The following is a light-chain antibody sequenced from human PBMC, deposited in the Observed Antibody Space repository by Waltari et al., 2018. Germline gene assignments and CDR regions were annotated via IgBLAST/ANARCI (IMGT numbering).Light chain of an antibody. V-gene: IGKV3-15*01. J-gene: IGKJ1*01. CDR3: QQYNNWPPWT. CDR2: GAS. CDR1: QSVSHN. Sequence: EIVMTQSPATLSVSPGETATLSCRASQSVSHNLAWYQQKPGQAPRLLIYGASTRATGIPARFSGSGSGTDFTLTISSLQSEDFAVYYCQQYNNWPPWTFGQGTKVEIK.